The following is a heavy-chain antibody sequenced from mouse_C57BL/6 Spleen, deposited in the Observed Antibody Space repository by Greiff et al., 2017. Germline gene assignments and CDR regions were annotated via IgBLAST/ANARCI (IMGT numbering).Heavy chain of an antibody. CDR2: ISSGSSTI. V-gene: IGHV5-17*01. D-gene: IGHD1-1*01. CDR1: GFTFSDYG. J-gene: IGHJ2*01. CDR3: ARRATVVAYYFDY. Sequence: DVHLVESGGGLVKPGGSLKLSCAASGFTFSDYGMHWVRQAPEKGLEWVAYISSGSSTIYYADTVKGRFTISRDNAKNTLFLQMTSLRSEDTAMYYCARRATVVAYYFDYWGQGTTLTVSS.